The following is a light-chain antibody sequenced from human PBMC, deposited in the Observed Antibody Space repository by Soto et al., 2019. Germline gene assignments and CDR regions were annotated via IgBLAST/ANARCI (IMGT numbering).Light chain of an antibody. V-gene: IGKV3-20*01. J-gene: IGKJ3*01. CDR2: VAS. CDR3: QQYGSSPIT. CDR1: QSVSDSY. Sequence: EIVLTQSPGTLSLSPGERATLSCRASQSVSDSYLAWYQQKPGQAPRLLIYVASSRATGIPDRFSGSGSGTDFTLTISRLEAEDFAVYYCQQYGSSPITFGPGTKVDIK.